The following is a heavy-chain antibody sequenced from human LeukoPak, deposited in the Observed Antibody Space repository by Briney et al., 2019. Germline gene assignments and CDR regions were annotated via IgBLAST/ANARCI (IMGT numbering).Heavy chain of an antibody. CDR3: ARAPGSSSWYLRNYYYGMDV. V-gene: IGHV3-48*04. CDR1: GFTFSSYS. J-gene: IGHJ6*02. Sequence: GGSLRLSCAASGFTFSSYSMNWVRQAPGKGLEWVSYISSSSSTIYYADSVKGRFTISRDNAKNSLYLQMNSLRAEDTAVYYCARAPGSSSWYLRNYYYGMDVWGQGTTVTVSS. CDR2: ISSSSSTI. D-gene: IGHD6-13*01.